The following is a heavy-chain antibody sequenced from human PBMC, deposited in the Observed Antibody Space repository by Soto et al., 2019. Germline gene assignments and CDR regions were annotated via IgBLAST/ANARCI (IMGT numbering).Heavy chain of an antibody. CDR3: ARGVDGDYLYAFDL. CDR2: MNANSGNT. J-gene: IGHJ3*01. V-gene: IGHV1-8*01. D-gene: IGHD4-17*01. CDR1: GYTFTSYD. Sequence: QVQLVQCGAEVKKPGASVKVSCKASGYTFTSYDISWVRQATGQGLEWMGWMNANSGNTGYEQKFQGRVTMTRNTSISTSYMEVSSPRSEDTAVYYCARGVDGDYLYAFDLWGQGTIVTVSS.